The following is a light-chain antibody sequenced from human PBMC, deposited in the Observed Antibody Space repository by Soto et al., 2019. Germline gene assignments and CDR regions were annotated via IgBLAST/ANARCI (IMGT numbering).Light chain of an antibody. J-gene: IGKJ4*01. CDR2: AAS. V-gene: IGKV3-15*01. CDR3: QQYDIATG. Sequence: EVVMTQSPASLSVSPGERATLSCRASESVSTNLAWYQQKPGQPPRLLIYAASTRATGVPARFSGSGSETEFTLTISSLQSEDFAVYYCQQYDIATGFGGGTKVEIK. CDR1: ESVSTN.